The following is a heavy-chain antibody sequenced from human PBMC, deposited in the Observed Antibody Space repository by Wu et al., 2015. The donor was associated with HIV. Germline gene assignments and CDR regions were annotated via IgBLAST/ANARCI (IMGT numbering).Heavy chain of an antibody. CDR1: GGTFTTHS. D-gene: IGHD6-13*01. J-gene: IGHJ2*01. CDR2: IIPVFGIG. CDR3: AREGRNVAATGSYWYFDL. Sequence: QVQLVQSGAEVRRPGSSVKVSCSAPGGTFTTHSITWVRQAPGQGLEWIGGIIPVFGIGKYAEKFQGRVTAVTDESTSTAYMEMSSLRSEDTAVYFCAREGRNVAATGSYWYFDLWGRGTLVTVSS. V-gene: IGHV1-69*05.